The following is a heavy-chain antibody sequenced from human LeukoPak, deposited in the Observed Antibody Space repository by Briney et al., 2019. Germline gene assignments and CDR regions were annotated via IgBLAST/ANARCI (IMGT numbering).Heavy chain of an antibody. D-gene: IGHD6-6*01. CDR1: GFTFSSYA. V-gene: IGHV3-30*04. J-gene: IGHJ4*02. CDR3: ARSEYSSFFDY. CDR2: ISYDGSNK. Sequence: PGRSLRLSCAASGFTFSSYAMHWVRQAPGKGLEWVAVISYDGSNKYYADSVKGRFTISRDNSKNTLYLQMNSLRAEDTAVYYCARSEYSSFFDYWGQGTLVTVSS.